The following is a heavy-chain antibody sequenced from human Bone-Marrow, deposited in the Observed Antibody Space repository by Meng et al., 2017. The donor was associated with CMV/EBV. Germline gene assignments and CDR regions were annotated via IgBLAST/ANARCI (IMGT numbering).Heavy chain of an antibody. V-gene: IGHV3-23*01. J-gene: IGHJ6*02. CDR2: ISGSGGST. CDR1: GFTFSSYA. CDR3: AKDHYYDSRPYYYYYGMDV. Sequence: GESLKISCAASGFTFSSYAMSWVRQAPGKGLEWVSAISGSGGSTYYADSVKGRFTISRDNSKNTLYLQMNSLRAEDTAVYYCAKDHYYDSRPYYYYYGMDVWGRGTTVTVSS. D-gene: IGHD3-22*01.